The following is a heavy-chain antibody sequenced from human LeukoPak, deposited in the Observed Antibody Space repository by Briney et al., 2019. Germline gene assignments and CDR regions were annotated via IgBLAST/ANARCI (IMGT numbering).Heavy chain of an antibody. Sequence: ASVKVSCKASGYTFTSYGISWVRQAPAQGLEWMGWISAYNGNTNYAQKLQGRVTMTTDTSTSTAYTELRSLRSEDTAVYYCARDGSYLRGSYLEYYFDYWGQGTLVTVSS. CDR1: GYTFTSYG. V-gene: IGHV1-18*01. D-gene: IGHD1-26*01. CDR3: ARDGSYLRGSYLEYYFDY. J-gene: IGHJ4*02. CDR2: ISAYNGNT.